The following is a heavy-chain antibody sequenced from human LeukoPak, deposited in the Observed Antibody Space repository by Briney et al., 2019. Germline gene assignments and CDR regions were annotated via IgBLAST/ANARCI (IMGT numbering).Heavy chain of an antibody. Sequence: SVKVSCKASGYTFTSYYMHWVRQAPGQGLEWMGGIIPIFGTANYAQKFQGRVTITTDESTSTAYMELSSLRPEDTAVYYCARDTNNWNYRGFDYWGQGTLVTVSS. CDR1: GYTFTSYY. J-gene: IGHJ4*02. CDR3: ARDTNNWNYRGFDY. V-gene: IGHV1-69*05. CDR2: IIPIFGTA. D-gene: IGHD1-7*01.